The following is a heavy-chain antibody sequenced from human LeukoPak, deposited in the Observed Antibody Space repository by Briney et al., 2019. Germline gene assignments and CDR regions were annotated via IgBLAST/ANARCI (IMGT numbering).Heavy chain of an antibody. V-gene: IGHV3-30-3*01. D-gene: IGHD2-21*01. J-gene: IGHJ3*02. Sequence: QPGRSLRLSCAASGFTFSTNFMHWVRQAPGKGLEWVADIASDGSHTFYVESVKGRFTISRNNSKNTLYLQMNSLRAEDTAVYFCARERRDTILHSGAFDIWGQGTMVTVSS. CDR3: ARERRDTILHSGAFDI. CDR2: IASDGSHT. CDR1: GFTFSTNF.